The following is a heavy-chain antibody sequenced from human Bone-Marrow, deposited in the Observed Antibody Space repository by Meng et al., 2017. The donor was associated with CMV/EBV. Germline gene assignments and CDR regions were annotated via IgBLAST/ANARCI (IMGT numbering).Heavy chain of an antibody. CDR1: GGSISSGGYY. J-gene: IGHJ4*02. CDR3: ARGGLGGWPMDY. D-gene: IGHD5-24*01. V-gene: IGHV4-31*03. CDR2: IYYSGST. Sequence: SETLSLTCTVSGGSISSGGYYWSWIRQHPGKGLEWIGYIYYSGSTYYNPSLKSRVTISVDTSKNQFSLKLSSVTAADTAVYYCARGGLGGWPMDYWGQGTLVTVSS.